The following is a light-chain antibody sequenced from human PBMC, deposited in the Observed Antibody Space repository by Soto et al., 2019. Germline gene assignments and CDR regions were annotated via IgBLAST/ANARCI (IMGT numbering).Light chain of an antibody. CDR1: QSVTSNY. V-gene: IGKV3-20*01. CDR2: GAS. J-gene: IGKJ1*01. CDR3: QQYGNSRWT. Sequence: EIVLTQSPGTLSLSPGERATLSCRASQSVTSNYLAWYQQKPGQAPRLLMFGASTRATGIPDRFSGSGSGTDFTLTISRLEAEDFGVYFCQQYGNSRWTFGQGTKVDIK.